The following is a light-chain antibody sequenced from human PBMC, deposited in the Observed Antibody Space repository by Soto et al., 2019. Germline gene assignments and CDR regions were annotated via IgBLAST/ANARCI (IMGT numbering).Light chain of an antibody. J-gene: IGKJ5*01. CDR2: DAS. CDR1: QSVAKNF. V-gene: IGKV3-20*01. Sequence: EIVLTQSAGTLSLSPGERATLSCRASQSVAKNFLAWYQQTPGQAPRLLISDASRRATGTPDRFSGSGSGTAFTLTISRLAPEDFAVYYCQQYASSPITFGQGTRLEIK. CDR3: QQYASSPIT.